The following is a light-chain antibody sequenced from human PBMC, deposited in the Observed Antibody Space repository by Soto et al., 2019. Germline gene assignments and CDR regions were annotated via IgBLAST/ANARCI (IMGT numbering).Light chain of an antibody. V-gene: IGLV2-23*02. J-gene: IGLJ1*01. Sequence: HSVLTKPASVTGSAVHAITISCTGTSSDVGSYNLVSWYQQHPGKAPKLMIYEVSKRPSGVSNRFSGSKSGNTASLTISGLQSEDEADYYCCSYAGSSTYYVFGTGTKVPVL. CDR1: SSDVGSYNL. CDR3: CSYAGSSTYYV. CDR2: EVS.